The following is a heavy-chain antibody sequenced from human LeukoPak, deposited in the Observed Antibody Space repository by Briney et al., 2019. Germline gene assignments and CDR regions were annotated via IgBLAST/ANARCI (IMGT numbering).Heavy chain of an antibody. D-gene: IGHD5-24*01. J-gene: IGHJ6*03. V-gene: IGHV1-69*05. CDR1: GGTFNSYA. CDR3: ASGSLGDGYGVGDYYQYMDV. Sequence: SVKVPCKASGGTFNSYAISWVRQAPGQGLEWMGGIMPLFGTANYAQEFQGRVTFTTDESASTAYMEVSSLRSEDTAVYYCASGSLGDGYGVGDYYQYMDVWGKGTTVTVSS. CDR2: IMPLFGTA.